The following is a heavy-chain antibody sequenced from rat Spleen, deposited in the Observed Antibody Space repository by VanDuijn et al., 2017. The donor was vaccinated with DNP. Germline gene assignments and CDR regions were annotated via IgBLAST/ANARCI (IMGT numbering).Heavy chain of an antibody. D-gene: IGHD2-1*01. CDR3: TTRGLDTYDMDA. V-gene: IGHV5-27*01. CDR2: ISTSGGST. CDR1: GFTFSNYG. Sequence: EVQLVESGGGLVQPGRSLKLSCAASGFTFSNYGMAWVRQAPKKGLEWVATISTSGGSTYYRDSVKGRFTISRDNAKSTLYLQMDSLRSEDTATYYCTTRGLDTYDMDAWGQGTSVTVSS. J-gene: IGHJ4*01.